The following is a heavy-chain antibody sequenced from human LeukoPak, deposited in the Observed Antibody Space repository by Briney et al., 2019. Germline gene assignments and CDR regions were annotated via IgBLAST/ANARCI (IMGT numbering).Heavy chain of an antibody. CDR2: ISWNSGSI. D-gene: IGHD5-18*01. CDR3: ARTGARLPGGAFDI. Sequence: GGSPRLSCAASGFSFDDYAMHWVRQAPGKGLEWVSGISWNSGSIGYADSVKGRFTISRDNAKNSLYLQMNSLRAEDTALYYCARTGARLPGGAFDIWGQGTMVTVSS. CDR1: GFSFDDYA. V-gene: IGHV3-9*01. J-gene: IGHJ3*02.